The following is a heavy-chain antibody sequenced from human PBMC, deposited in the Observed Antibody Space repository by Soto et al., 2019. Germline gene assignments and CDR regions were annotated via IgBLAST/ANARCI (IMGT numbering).Heavy chain of an antibody. V-gene: IGHV4-31*02. CDR1: GGSISSGGYY. J-gene: IGHJ5*02. Sequence: PAETLSLTCTVSGGSISSGGYYWSWIRQHPGKGLEWIGYIYYSGSTYYNPSLKSRVTISVDTSKNQFSLKLSSVTAADTAVYYCARDRGIAARPGWFDPWGQGTLVTVSS. D-gene: IGHD6-6*01. CDR2: IYYSGST. CDR3: ARDRGIAARPGWFDP.